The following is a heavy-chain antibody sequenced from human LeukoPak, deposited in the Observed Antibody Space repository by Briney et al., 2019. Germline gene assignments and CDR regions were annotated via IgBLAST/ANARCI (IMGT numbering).Heavy chain of an antibody. V-gene: IGHV3-21*01. Sequence: PGGSLRLSCAASGFTFSSYSMNWVRQAPGKGLEWVSSISSSSSYIYYADSVKGRFTISRDNAKNSLYLQMNSLRAEDTAVYYCARGGTYAGGAAYYDSSGYHAGIDYWGQGTLVTVSS. CDR3: ARGGTYAGGAAYYDSSGYHAGIDY. CDR1: GFTFSSYS. D-gene: IGHD3-22*01. J-gene: IGHJ4*02. CDR2: ISSSSSYI.